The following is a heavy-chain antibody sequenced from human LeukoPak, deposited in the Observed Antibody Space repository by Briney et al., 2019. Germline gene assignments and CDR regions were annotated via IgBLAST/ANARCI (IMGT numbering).Heavy chain of an antibody. CDR3: ARYQDTAAANWFDP. V-gene: IGHV4-4*07. D-gene: IGHD6-13*01. J-gene: IGHJ5*02. Sequence: SETLSLTCTVSGGSISSYYWSWIRQPAGKGLEWIGRIYTSGSTHYNPSLKSRVTMSVNTSKNHFSLKLSSVTAADTAVYYCARYQDTAAANWFDPWGQGTLVTVSS. CDR1: GGSISSYY. CDR2: IYTSGST.